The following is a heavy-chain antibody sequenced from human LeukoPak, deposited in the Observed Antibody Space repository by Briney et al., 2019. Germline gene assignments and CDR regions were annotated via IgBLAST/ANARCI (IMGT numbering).Heavy chain of an antibody. D-gene: IGHD4-23*01. V-gene: IGHV1-3*01. CDR2: INAGNGNT. CDR3: ARGSDYGGNYYYFDY. CDR1: GYTLTRYA. J-gene: IGHJ4*02. Sequence: GASVKVSCKASGYTLTRYAMHWVRQAPGQRLEWMGWINAGNGNTKYSRKFQGRVTITRDTSASTAYMELSSLRSEDTAVYYCARGSDYGGNYYYFDYWGQGTLVTVSS.